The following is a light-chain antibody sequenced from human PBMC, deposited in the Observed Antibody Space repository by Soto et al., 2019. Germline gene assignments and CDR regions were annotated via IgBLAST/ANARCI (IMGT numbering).Light chain of an antibody. CDR1: MRDVGAYNL. V-gene: IGLV2-14*01. CDR2: EVR. Sequence: HSALTQPPSVSGSAGQSITISCTGTMRDVGAYNLVSWYQQHPGTAPKLIIYEVRNRPSGISSRFSGSRSGNTASLTISGLQPEDEGDYYCSAYTARSTLVFGGGTKVTVL. J-gene: IGLJ3*02. CDR3: SAYTARSTLV.